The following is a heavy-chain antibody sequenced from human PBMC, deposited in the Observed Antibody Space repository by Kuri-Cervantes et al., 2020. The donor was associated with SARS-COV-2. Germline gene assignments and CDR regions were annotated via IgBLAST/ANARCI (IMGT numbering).Heavy chain of an antibody. CDR2: IWYDGSNK. D-gene: IGHD6-19*01. CDR3: ARDLVVSSGWDYYMDV. J-gene: IGHJ6*03. CDR1: GFTFSSYG. Sequence: GESLKISCAASGFTFSSYGMHWVRQAPGKGLEWVAVIWYDGSNKYYADSVEGRFTISRDNSKNTLYLQMDSPRAEDTAVYYCARDLVVSSGWDYYMDVWGKGTTVTVSS. V-gene: IGHV3-33*01.